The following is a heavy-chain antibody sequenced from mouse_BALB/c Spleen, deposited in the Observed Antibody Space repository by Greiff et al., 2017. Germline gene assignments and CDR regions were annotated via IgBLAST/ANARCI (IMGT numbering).Heavy chain of an antibody. CDR3: ARRGYYGSRDYFDY. CDR1: GFTFSSYA. Sequence: EVKLVESGGGLVKPGGSLKLSCAASGFTFSSYAMSWVRQTPEKRLEWVASISSGGSTYYPDSVKGRFTISRDNAKNNLYLQMSSLKSEDTAMYYCARRGYYGSRDYFDYWGQGTTLTVSS. V-gene: IGHV5-6-5*01. J-gene: IGHJ2*01. CDR2: ISSGGST. D-gene: IGHD1-1*01.